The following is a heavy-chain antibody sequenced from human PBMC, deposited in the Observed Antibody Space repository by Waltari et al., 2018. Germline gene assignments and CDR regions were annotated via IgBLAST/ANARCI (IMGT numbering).Heavy chain of an antibody. Sequence: QMQLQESGPGLVKPSETLSLPCSVSGCYIDSTSYYWGWIRQAPGKGLEWIGSMSYSGRTYYNPSLKSRVTISEDTSKNQLSLKVSSVTAADTAVYYCARQNSLSNDGFDIWGQGTLVTVSS. CDR1: GCYIDSTSYY. CDR3: ARQNSLSNDGFDI. V-gene: IGHV4-39*01. CDR2: MSYSGRT. J-gene: IGHJ3*02.